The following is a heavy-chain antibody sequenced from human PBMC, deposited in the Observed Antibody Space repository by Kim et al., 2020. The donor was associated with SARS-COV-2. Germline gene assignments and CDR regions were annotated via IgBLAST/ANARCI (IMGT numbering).Heavy chain of an antibody. CDR3: AKEGYYGSGSFPDY. CDR1: GFTFSSYG. Sequence: GGSLRLSCAASGFTFSSYGMHWVRQAPGKGLEWVAVISYDGSNNYYVDSVKGRFAISRDNPKNTVYLQMNSLRADDTAVYYCAKEGYYGSGSFPDYWGQGTLVTVSS. V-gene: IGHV3-30*18. D-gene: IGHD3-10*01. CDR2: ISYDGSNN. J-gene: IGHJ4*02.